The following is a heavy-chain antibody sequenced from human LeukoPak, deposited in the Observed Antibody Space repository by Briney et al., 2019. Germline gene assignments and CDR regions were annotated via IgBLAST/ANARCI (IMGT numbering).Heavy chain of an antibody. Sequence: GGSLRLSCAASGFTFSDYYMSWIRQAPGKGLEWVSYISSSGSTIYYADSVKGRFTISRDNAKNSLYLQMNSLRAEDTAVYYCARPTYSSGWYSAFDIWGQGALVTVSS. V-gene: IGHV3-11*01. CDR3: ARPTYSSGWYSAFDI. D-gene: IGHD6-19*01. J-gene: IGHJ3*02. CDR1: GFTFSDYY. CDR2: ISSSGSTI.